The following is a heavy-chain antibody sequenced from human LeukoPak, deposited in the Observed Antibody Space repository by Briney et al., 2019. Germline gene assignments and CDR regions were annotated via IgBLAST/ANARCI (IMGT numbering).Heavy chain of an antibody. CDR2: IHSSGTT. Sequence: SETLSLTCTVSGGSIRSYYWTWIRQPAGNGLEWIGRIHSSGTTNYNPSLKSRVTISVDTSKNQFSLKLSSVTAADTAVYYCASSPGGTGAFDIWGQGTKVTVSS. CDR3: ASSPGGTGAFDI. V-gene: IGHV4-4*07. J-gene: IGHJ3*02. D-gene: IGHD1-1*01. CDR1: GGSIRSYY.